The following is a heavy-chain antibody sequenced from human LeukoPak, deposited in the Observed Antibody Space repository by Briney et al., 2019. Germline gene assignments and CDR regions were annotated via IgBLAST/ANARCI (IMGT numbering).Heavy chain of an antibody. CDR1: GFNLANYA. CDR2: ISHVGNDK. D-gene: IGHD6-19*01. J-gene: IGHJ6*02. CDR3: ARSGHSSGWDNNRYFYSGLDV. Sequence: PGRSLTLSCAASGFNLANYAMHWVRQAPGKGLEWVGVISHVGNDKYYADSLKGRFTISRDISKSTLYLQMTSLGAEDTAVYYCARSGHSSGWDNNRYFYSGLDVWGHGAAVTVSS. V-gene: IGHV3-30-3*01.